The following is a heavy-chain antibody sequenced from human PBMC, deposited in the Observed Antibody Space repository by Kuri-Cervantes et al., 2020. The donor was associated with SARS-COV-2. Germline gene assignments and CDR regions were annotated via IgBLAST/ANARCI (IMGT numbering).Heavy chain of an antibody. Sequence: GGSLRLSCAASGFTFSSYSMNWVRQAPGKGLEWVSSISSSSSYIYYADSVKGRFTISRDNSKNALYLQMNSLRAEDTAVYYCARDRSNYKGNNWFDPWGQGTLVTVSS. J-gene: IGHJ5*02. CDR2: ISSSSSYI. CDR1: GFTFSSYS. V-gene: IGHV3-21*04. CDR3: ARDRSNYKGNNWFDP. D-gene: IGHD4-11*01.